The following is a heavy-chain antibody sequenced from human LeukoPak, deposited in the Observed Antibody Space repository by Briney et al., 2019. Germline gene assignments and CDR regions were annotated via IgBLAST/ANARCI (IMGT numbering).Heavy chain of an antibody. CDR2: ISGSGDSI. V-gene: IGHV3-23*01. J-gene: IGHJ4*02. CDR1: GLSFSEYA. Sequence: GGSLRLSCEASGLSFSEYAMSWVRQAPEKGLEWVSVISGSGDSIYHADSVKGRFTISRDNSKNTLYLQMNSLRAEDTAVYYCAKGTYYDFWSGYLPVAFYFDYWGQGTLVTVSS. D-gene: IGHD3-3*01. CDR3: AKGTYYDFWSGYLPVAFYFDY.